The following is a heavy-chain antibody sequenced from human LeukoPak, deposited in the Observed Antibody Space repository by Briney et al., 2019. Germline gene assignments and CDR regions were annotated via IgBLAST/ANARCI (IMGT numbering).Heavy chain of an antibody. D-gene: IGHD6-13*01. CDR1: GFTFSNFG. V-gene: IGHV3-30*18. CDR2: VLYDGSKK. J-gene: IGHJ3*01. Sequence: GGSLRLSCAASGFTFSNFGMHWVRQAPGKGLEWVAAVLYDGSKKFYSDSVKGRFSIYRDNSNYTLFVQMHSLRPDDTAVYYCANFDGSSQAFHLWGQGIMVTVSS. CDR3: ANFDGSSQAFHL.